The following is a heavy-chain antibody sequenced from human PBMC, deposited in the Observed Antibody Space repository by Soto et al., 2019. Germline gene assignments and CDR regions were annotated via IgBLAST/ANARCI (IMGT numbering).Heavy chain of an antibody. Sequence: EVQLVESGGGLVQPGGSLRLSCAASGFTFSSYSMNWVRQAPGKGLEWVSYISSSSSTIYYADSVKGRSTISRANTKNSMYRRMKRRKAEDTAVYYCARDWHYYYYDGIDVGGQATTVTVS. V-gene: IGHV3-48*01. J-gene: IGHJ6*02. CDR1: GFTFSSYS. CDR2: ISSSSSTI. CDR3: ARDWHYYYYDGIDV.